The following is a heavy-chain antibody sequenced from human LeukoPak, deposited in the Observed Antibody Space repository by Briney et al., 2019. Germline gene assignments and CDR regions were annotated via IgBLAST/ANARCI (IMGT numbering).Heavy chain of an antibody. J-gene: IGHJ5*02. CDR2: FDPEDGET. CDR3: ATVPLSTTWFDP. CDR1: GYTLTELS. D-gene: IGHD2/OR15-2a*01. Sequence: ASVKVSCKVSGYTLTELSMHWVRQAPGKGLEWMGGFDPEDGETIYAQKFQGRVTMTEDTSTDTAYMELSSLRSEDTAVYYCATVPLSTTWFDPWGQGTLVTVSP. V-gene: IGHV1-24*01.